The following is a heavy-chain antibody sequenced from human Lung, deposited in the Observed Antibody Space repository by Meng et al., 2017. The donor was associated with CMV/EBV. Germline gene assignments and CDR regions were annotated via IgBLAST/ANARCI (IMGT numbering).Heavy chain of an antibody. Sequence: FTCSSYAMSWVRQAPGKGLEWVSAISGSGGSTYDADSVKGRFTISRDNSKNTLYLQMNSLRAEDTAVYYCAKDLGGSSGYYYDFDYWGQGTLVTVSS. V-gene: IGHV3-23*01. CDR1: FTCSSYA. CDR2: ISGSGGST. J-gene: IGHJ4*02. CDR3: AKDLGGSSGYYYDFDY. D-gene: IGHD3-22*01.